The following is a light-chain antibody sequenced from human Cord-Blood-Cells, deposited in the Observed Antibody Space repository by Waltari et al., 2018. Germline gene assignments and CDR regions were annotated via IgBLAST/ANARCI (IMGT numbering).Light chain of an antibody. CDR2: AAS. CDR1: QSIRSY. CDR3: QQSYSTPYT. V-gene: IGKV1-39*01. Sequence: DIQLTHSPSSLSASVEDRATITCRASQSIRSYLHWYQQKPGKAPKPLIYAASSLQSGVPSRFSGSGSGTDFTLTISSLQPDDFATYYCQQSYSTPYTFGQGTKLEIK. J-gene: IGKJ2*01.